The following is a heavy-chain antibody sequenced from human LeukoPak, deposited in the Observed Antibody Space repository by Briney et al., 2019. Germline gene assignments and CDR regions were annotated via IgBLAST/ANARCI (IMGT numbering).Heavy chain of an antibody. J-gene: IGHJ6*04. Sequence: GGSLRLSCAASGFTFSSYSMNWVRQAPGKGLEWVSYISSSSSTIYYADSVKGRFTISRDNAKNSLYLQMNSLRAEDTAVYYCARNRLRATATDMDAWGKGPTVTVSS. CDR2: ISSSSSTI. CDR1: GFTFSSYS. CDR3: ARNRLRATATDMDA. V-gene: IGHV3-48*01. D-gene: IGHD2-15*01.